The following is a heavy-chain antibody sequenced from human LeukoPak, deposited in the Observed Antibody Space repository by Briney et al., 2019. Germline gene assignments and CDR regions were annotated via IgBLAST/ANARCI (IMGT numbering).Heavy chain of an antibody. CDR1: GFTFSNYG. CDR3: ARDLLGFNYLDS. D-gene: IGHD7-27*01. J-gene: IGHJ4*02. CDR2: ISYDGSNK. V-gene: IGHV3-30*03. Sequence: PGGSLRLSCAASGFTFSNYGMHWVRQAPGKGVEWVAVISYDGSNKYYGDSVKGRFTISRDSSKNTLDLQMNSLRAEDTAIYDCARDLLGFNYLDSWGQGTLVTVSS.